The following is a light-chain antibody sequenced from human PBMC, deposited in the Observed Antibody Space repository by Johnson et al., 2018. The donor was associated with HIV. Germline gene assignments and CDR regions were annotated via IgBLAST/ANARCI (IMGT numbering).Light chain of an antibody. CDR3: GTWDSSLSAAV. CDR2: ENN. CDR1: SSNIGTNY. J-gene: IGLJ1*01. V-gene: IGLV1-51*01. Sequence: QSVLTQPPSVSAAPGQKVTISCSGSSSNIGTNYVSWYQQLPGTAPKLLIYENNKRPSGIPDRFSASESGTSATLGITGLQTGDEADYYCGTWDSSLSAAVFGTGTKVTVL.